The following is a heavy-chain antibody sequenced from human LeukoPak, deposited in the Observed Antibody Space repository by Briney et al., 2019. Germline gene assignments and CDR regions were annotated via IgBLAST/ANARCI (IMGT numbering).Heavy chain of an antibody. V-gene: IGHV4-34*01. J-gene: IGHJ4*02. CDR3: ARSDSSGWFNY. Sequence: GLEWVGEIKHSGSTNYNPSLKSRVTISVDASKNQFSLKLSSVTAADTAVYYCARSDSSGWFNYWGQGTLVTVSS. CDR2: IKHSGST. D-gene: IGHD6-19*01.